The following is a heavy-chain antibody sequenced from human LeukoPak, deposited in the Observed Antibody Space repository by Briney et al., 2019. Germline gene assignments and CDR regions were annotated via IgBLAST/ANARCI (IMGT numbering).Heavy chain of an antibody. CDR3: AKGMFHDSSGYYSQPFDY. Sequence: GGSLRLSCAASGFTFDDYAMHWVRQAPGKGLEWVSAISWNNNKIGYADSVKGRFTISRDNAKNSLYLQMNSLRAEDTALYYCAKGMFHDSSGYYSQPFDYWGQGTLVTVSS. V-gene: IGHV3-9*01. CDR2: ISWNNNKI. CDR1: GFTFDDYA. J-gene: IGHJ4*02. D-gene: IGHD3-22*01.